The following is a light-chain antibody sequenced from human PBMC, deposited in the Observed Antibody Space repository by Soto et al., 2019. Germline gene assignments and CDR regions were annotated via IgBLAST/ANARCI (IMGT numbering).Light chain of an antibody. V-gene: IGKV4-1*01. CDR2: WAS. CDR1: QSITYSSNNKNY. J-gene: IGKJ1*01. Sequence: DIVMTQSPDSLAVSLGERATINCKSSQSITYSSNNKNYSAWYQQKPGQPPKLFIYWASIRESGVPDRFSGSGSGTDFTLTISSLQAEDVAVYYCLQYYSFPWTFGQGTKVEI. CDR3: LQYYSFPWT.